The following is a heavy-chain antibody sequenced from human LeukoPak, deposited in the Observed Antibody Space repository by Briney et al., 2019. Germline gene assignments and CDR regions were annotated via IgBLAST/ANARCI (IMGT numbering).Heavy chain of an antibody. CDR3: ARYGHSPFFDY. V-gene: IGHV1-46*01. D-gene: IGHD4-17*01. J-gene: IGHJ4*02. Sequence: VASVKVSCKASGYTFTSYYMHWVQQAPGQGLEWMGIINPSGGSTTNAQKFQGRVIMTRDMSTSTVYMELSSLRSEDTAVYFCARYGHSPFFDYWGQGTLVIVSS. CDR2: INPSGGST. CDR1: GYTFTSYY.